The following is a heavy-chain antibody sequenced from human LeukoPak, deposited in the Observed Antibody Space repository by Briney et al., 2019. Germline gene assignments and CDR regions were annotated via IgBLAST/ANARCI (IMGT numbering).Heavy chain of an antibody. CDR3: AKVKFVWPTNYFDY. D-gene: IGHD2-2*01. CDR1: RFTFSYYG. J-gene: IGHJ4*02. Sequence: GGSLRLSCAASRFTFSYYGMHWVRQAPGKGLEWVAVISYDGINKYYADSVKGRFTISRDNSKNTLYLQMNSLRAEDTAVYYCAKVKFVWPTNYFDYWGQGTLVTVSS. CDR2: ISYDGINK. V-gene: IGHV3-30*18.